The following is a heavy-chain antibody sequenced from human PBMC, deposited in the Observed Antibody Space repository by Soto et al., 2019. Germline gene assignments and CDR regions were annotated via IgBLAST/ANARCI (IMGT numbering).Heavy chain of an antibody. D-gene: IGHD3-10*01. CDR3: ARDPTDYYYGSGSNTAFDY. CDR1: GFTFSSYG. Sequence: QVQLVESGGGVVQPGRSLRLSCAASGFTFSSYGMHWVRQAPGKGLEWVAVIWYDGSNKYYADSVKGRFTISRDNSKNTLYQQMNSLRDEDTSVYYCARDPTDYYYGSGSNTAFDYWGQGTLVTVSS. CDR2: IWYDGSNK. V-gene: IGHV3-33*01. J-gene: IGHJ4*02.